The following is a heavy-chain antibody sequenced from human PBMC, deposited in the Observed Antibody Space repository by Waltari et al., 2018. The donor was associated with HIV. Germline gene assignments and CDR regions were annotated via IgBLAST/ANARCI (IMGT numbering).Heavy chain of an antibody. CDR2: LSGYNGNT. Sequence: QIQLVQYGTEVKKTGTSVKVSCEASGYMFSSYGMNWVRQAPGQGLEWMGGLSGYNGNTNYTEKIQGRVTMTIDTSTSTAYMELRSLSSDDTAVYYCARRGMGPLDYWGQGTLVIVSS. V-gene: IGHV1-18*01. CDR1: GYMFSSYG. CDR3: ARRGMGPLDY. J-gene: IGHJ4*02. D-gene: IGHD3-10*01.